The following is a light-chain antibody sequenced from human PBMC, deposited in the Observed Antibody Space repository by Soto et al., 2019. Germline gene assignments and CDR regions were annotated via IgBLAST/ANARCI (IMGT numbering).Light chain of an antibody. V-gene: IGKV4-1*01. Sequence: DVVLTQSPESLAVSLGERAAINCKSSQSLLYTSTNQNYLAWYQHKVGQPPKLLISWASTRESGVPDRFSGSVSGADFTLTISSLQAEDVASYFCQQYFSTPRTFGQGTRVEV. CDR1: QSLLYTSTNQNY. CDR2: WAS. CDR3: QQYFSTPRT. J-gene: IGKJ1*01.